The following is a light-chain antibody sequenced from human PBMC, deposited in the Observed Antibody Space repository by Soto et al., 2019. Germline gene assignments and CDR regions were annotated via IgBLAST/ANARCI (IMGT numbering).Light chain of an antibody. CDR1: QRVSSSY. Sequence: EIVLTQSPGTLSLSPGERATLSCRASQRVSSSYLAWYQQKPGQAPRLLIYGASSRATGIPDRFSGSGSGTDFTLTISRQEPEDFAVYFCQRYGSSPPFTFGQGTKVEI. J-gene: IGKJ2*01. V-gene: IGKV3-20*01. CDR2: GAS. CDR3: QRYGSSPPFT.